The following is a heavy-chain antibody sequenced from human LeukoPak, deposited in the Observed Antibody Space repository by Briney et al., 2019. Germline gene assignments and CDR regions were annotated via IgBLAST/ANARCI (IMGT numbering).Heavy chain of an antibody. CDR3: AKPPEGDGFYYFDY. CDR2: VKKDASEK. Sequence: PGGSLRLSCAASGFTFSNNWMTWVRQAPGKGLEWVASVKKDASEKYYVDSVKGRFTISRDNAKNSLYLQMNSLRAEDTAVYYCAKPPEGDGFYYFDYWGQGTLVTVSS. CDR1: GFTFSNNW. J-gene: IGHJ4*02. D-gene: IGHD3-16*01. V-gene: IGHV3-7*01.